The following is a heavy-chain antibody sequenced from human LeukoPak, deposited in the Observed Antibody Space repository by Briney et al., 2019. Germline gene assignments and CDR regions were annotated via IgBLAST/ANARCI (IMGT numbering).Heavy chain of an antibody. V-gene: IGHV4-38-2*02. D-gene: IGHD3-9*01. CDR2: IYHSGST. J-gene: IGHJ4*02. CDR1: GYSISSGYY. CDR3: ARDYDILTGYYKGY. Sequence: SETLSLTCTVSGYSISSGYYWGWIRPPPGKGLEWIGSIYHSGSTYYNPSLKSRVTISVDTSKNQFSLKLSSVTAADTAVYYCARDYDILTGYYKGYWGQGTLVTVSS.